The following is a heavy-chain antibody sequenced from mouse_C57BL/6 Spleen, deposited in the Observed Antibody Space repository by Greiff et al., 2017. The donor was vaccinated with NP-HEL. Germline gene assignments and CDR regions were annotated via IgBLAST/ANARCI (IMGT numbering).Heavy chain of an antibody. Sequence: DVQLVESGGGLVKPGGSLKLSCAASGFTFSDYGMHWVRQAPEKGLEWVAYISSGSSTIYYADTVKGRFTISRDNAKNTLFLQMTSLRSEDTAMYYCARDYYGSSYSFAYWGQGTLVTVSA. CDR1: GFTFSDYG. CDR2: ISSGSSTI. J-gene: IGHJ3*01. CDR3: ARDYYGSSYSFAY. V-gene: IGHV5-17*01. D-gene: IGHD1-1*01.